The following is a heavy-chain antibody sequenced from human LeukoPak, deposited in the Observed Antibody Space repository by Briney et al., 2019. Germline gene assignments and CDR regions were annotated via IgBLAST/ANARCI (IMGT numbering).Heavy chain of an antibody. CDR1: GFTFSSYA. V-gene: IGHV3-23*01. J-gene: IGHJ6*03. Sequence: TGGSLRLSCAASGFTFSSYAMSWVRQAPGKGLEWVSVISGSGGNPYYADSVKGRFTISRDNSKNTLYLQMNSLRAEDTAVYYCAKGGYSYVNYYYYYMDVWGKGTTVTVSS. CDR2: ISGSGGNP. D-gene: IGHD5-18*01. CDR3: AKGGYSYVNYYYYYMDV.